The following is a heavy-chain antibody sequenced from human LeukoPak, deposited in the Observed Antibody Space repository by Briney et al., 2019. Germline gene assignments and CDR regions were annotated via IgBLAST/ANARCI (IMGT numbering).Heavy chain of an antibody. Sequence: GGSLRLSCAASGFTFSSYNMNWVRQAPGKGLEWVSSISPSSSYIYYADSVEGRFTISTDNAKNSLYLQMNSLRAEDTAVYCCARDFLPDYYGSGSHTWFDPWGQGTLVTVSS. CDR1: GFTFSSYN. CDR2: ISPSSSYI. D-gene: IGHD3-10*01. CDR3: ARDFLPDYYGSGSHTWFDP. V-gene: IGHV3-21*01. J-gene: IGHJ5*02.